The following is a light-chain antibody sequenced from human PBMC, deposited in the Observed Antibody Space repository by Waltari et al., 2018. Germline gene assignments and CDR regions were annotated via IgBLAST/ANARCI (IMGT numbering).Light chain of an antibody. CDR3: QQHYSSPLT. V-gene: IGKV4-1*01. CDR1: QSVFHSSDSKNY. J-gene: IGKJ4*01. Sequence: DIVMTQSPDSLAVSLGERATINCKSSQSVFHSSDSKNYLTWYQQKPGQPPKLLIYWASTRQSGVPGRCSGSGSGTDFTLTISSLQAEDVALYYCQQHYSSPLTFGGGTKVEIQ. CDR2: WAS.